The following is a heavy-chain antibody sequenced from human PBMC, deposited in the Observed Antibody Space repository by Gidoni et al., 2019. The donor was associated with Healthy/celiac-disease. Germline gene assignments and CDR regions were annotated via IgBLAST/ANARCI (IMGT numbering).Heavy chain of an antibody. V-gene: IGHV3-23*01. CDR1: GFTFSSYA. CDR3: AKDQWLVGNDYYYGMDV. J-gene: IGHJ6*02. Sequence: EVQLLESGGGLVQPGGSLRLSCAASGFTFSSYAMSWVRQAPGKGLEWVSAISGSGGSTYYADSVKGRFTISRDNSKNTLYLQMNSLRAEDTAVYYCAKDQWLVGNDYYYGMDVWGQGTTVTVSS. D-gene: IGHD6-19*01. CDR2: ISGSGGST.